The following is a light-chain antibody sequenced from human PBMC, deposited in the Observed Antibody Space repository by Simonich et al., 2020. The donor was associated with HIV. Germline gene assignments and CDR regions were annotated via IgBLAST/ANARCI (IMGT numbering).Light chain of an antibody. Sequence: VVTQEPSFSVSPGGTVTLTCGLSSGSVPTSYYPSWYQQKPGQAPVLVVYGENNRPSGIPDRFSGSTSGNTASLTITWAQAEDEADYYCNSRDSSGHHLVFGGGTKLTVL. J-gene: IGLJ3*02. V-gene: IGLV3-19*01. CDR1: GSVPTSYY. CDR2: GEN. CDR3: NSRDSSGHHLV.